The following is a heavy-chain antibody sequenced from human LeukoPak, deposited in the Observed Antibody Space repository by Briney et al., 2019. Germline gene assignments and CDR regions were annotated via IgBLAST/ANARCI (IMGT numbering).Heavy chain of an antibody. D-gene: IGHD6-19*01. Sequence: GASVKVSCKASGYTFTSYAMNWVRQAPGQGLEWMGWINTNTGNPTYAQGFTGRFVFSLDTSVSTAYLQISSLKAEDTAVYYCARKYSSGWYGLRSYYYYGMDVWGQGTTVTASS. CDR2: INTNTGNP. CDR3: ARKYSSGWYGLRSYYYYGMDV. V-gene: IGHV7-4-1*02. CDR1: GYTFTSYA. J-gene: IGHJ6*02.